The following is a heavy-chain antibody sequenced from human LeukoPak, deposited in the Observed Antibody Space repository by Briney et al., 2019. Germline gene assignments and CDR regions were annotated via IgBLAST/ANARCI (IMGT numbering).Heavy chain of an antibody. CDR1: GFTFSNAW. V-gene: IGHV3-15*01. CDR2: IKSKIDGGTT. CDR3: TTGPDYGDYEFDY. J-gene: IGHJ4*02. Sequence: GGSLRLSCAASGFTFSNAWMSWVRQAPGKGLEWVGRIKSKIDGGTTDYAAPVKGRFTISRDDSKNTLYLQMNSLKTEDTAVYYCTTGPDYGDYEFDYWGQGTLVTVSS. D-gene: IGHD4-17*01.